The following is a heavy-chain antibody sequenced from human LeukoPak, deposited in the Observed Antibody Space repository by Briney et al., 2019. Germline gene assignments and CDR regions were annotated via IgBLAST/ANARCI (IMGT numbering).Heavy chain of an antibody. CDR1: GFTFSTSA. V-gene: IGHV3-21*01. CDR3: TRDPLRYLRVGHYDY. D-gene: IGHD3-9*01. J-gene: IGHJ4*02. Sequence: KAGGSLRLSCAASGFTFSTSAMNWVRQVPGRGLEWVSSIDYDSSHIYYAASVRGRFTISRDNARDSVYLQMDSLRVEDTAVYYCTRDPLRYLRVGHYDYWGQGTLVAVSS. CDR2: IDYDSSHI.